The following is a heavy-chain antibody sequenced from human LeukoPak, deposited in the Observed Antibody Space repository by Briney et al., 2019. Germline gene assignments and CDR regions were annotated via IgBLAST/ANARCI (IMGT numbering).Heavy chain of an antibody. CDR3: ARASMLNGFAY. J-gene: IGHJ4*02. V-gene: IGHV3-74*01. Sequence: GGSLRLSCAASGFTFSSYWMLWVRQAPGKGLVWVSRINSDGSSTSYADSVKGRFTISRDNAKNTLYLQMNSLRAEDTAVYYCARASMLNGFAYWGQGTLVTVSS. CDR1: GFTFSSYW. CDR2: INSDGSST. D-gene: IGHD2-8*01.